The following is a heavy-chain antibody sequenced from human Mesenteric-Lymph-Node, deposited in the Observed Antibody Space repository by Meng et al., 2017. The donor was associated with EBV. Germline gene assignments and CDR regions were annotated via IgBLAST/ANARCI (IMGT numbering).Heavy chain of an antibody. Sequence: EVRLVESGGGLVQPGGALRLSCAASGFTFSSYAMHWVRQAPGKGLVWVSRIYSDGATTGYADSVKGRFTISRDNAKKTLYLQMNSLRAEDTAVYYCAREVGGPGYWGQGTLVTVSS. CDR2: IYSDGATT. CDR1: GFTFSSYA. D-gene: IGHD3-16*01. J-gene: IGHJ4*02. CDR3: AREVGGPGY. V-gene: IGHV3-74*01.